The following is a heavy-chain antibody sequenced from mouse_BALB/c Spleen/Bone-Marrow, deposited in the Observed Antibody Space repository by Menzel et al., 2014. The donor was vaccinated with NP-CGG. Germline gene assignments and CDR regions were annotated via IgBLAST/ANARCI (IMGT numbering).Heavy chain of an antibody. D-gene: IGHD1-1*01. J-gene: IGHJ2*01. CDR2: IDPANGNT. CDR3: AYGSSYDYFDY. Sequence: VQLQQSGAELVKPGASVKLSCTASGFNIKDTYMHWGRQRPEQGLEGIGRIDPANGNTKYDPKFQGKATITADTSSNTAYLQLSSLTSEDTAVYYCAYGSSYDYFDYWGQGTTLPVSS. CDR1: GFNIKDTY. V-gene: IGHV14-3*02.